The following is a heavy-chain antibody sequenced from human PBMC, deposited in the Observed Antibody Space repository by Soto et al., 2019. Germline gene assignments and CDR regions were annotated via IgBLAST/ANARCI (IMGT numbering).Heavy chain of an antibody. CDR3: AKSLYGDYDIAY. CDR1: GFTFSSYG. Sequence: GVSLRLPCAASGFTFSSYGMHWVRKAPGKGLEWVAVISYDGSNKYYADSVKGRFTISRDNSKNTLYLQMNSLRAEDTAVYYGAKSLYGDYDIAYWGQGTLVTVSS. D-gene: IGHD4-17*01. J-gene: IGHJ4*02. CDR2: ISYDGSNK. V-gene: IGHV3-30*18.